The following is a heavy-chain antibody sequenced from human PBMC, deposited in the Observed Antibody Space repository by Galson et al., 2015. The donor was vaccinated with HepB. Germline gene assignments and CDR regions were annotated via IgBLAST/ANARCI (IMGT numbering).Heavy chain of an antibody. CDR3: TTELATRDDY. CDR1: GFIFSDAR. V-gene: IGHV3-15*01. CDR2: IKSKSDGGTI. D-gene: IGHD5-24*01. J-gene: IGHJ4*02. Sequence: SLRLSCAASGFIFSDARMSWVRQAPGKGLEWVGRIKSKSDGGTIDYAAPVKGRFIISRDDSKNTLSLQMNILKTEDAAVYYCTTELATRDDYWGQGTLVTVSS.